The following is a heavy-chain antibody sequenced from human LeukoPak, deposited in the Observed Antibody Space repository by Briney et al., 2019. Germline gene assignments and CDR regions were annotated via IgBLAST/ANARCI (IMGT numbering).Heavy chain of an antibody. J-gene: IGHJ4*02. CDR3: ARGANSGWYVTGVDY. CDR1: GHTFTSYA. V-gene: IGHV1-18*01. Sequence: GASVKVSCKTSGHTFTSYAMHWVRQAPGQGLEWMGWISAYNGNTNYAQKLQGRVTMTTDTSTSTAYMELRSLRSDDTAVYYCARGANSGWYVTGVDYWGQGTLVTVSS. CDR2: ISAYNGNT. D-gene: IGHD6-19*01.